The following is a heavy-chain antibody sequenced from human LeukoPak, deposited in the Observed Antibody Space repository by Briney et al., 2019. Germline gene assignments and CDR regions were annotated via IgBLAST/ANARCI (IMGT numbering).Heavy chain of an antibody. CDR1: GFSFSRYG. D-gene: IGHD3-9*01. J-gene: IGHJ4*02. CDR2: ISHDGSNK. V-gene: IGHV3-30*18. Sequence: GGSLRLSCAASGFSFSRYGMHWVRQAPGKGLEWVAVISHDGSNKFYADSVKGRFTISRDSSENTLYLQMNSLRPEDTAVYYCAKDLGVGDILSGYYEGFFDYWGQGTLVTVSS. CDR3: AKDLGVGDILSGYYEGFFDY.